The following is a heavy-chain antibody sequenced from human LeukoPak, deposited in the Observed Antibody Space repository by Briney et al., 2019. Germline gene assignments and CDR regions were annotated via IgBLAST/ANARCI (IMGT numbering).Heavy chain of an antibody. Sequence: SETLSLTCAVYGGSFSGYYWSWIRQPPGKGLEWIGEINHRGSTNYNPSLKSRVTISVDTSKNRFSLKLSSVTAADTAVYYCARAISGYSYGYPISGYFDYWGQGTLVTVSS. D-gene: IGHD5-18*01. V-gene: IGHV4-34*01. CDR1: GGSFSGYY. J-gene: IGHJ4*02. CDR2: INHRGST. CDR3: ARAISGYSYGYPISGYFDY.